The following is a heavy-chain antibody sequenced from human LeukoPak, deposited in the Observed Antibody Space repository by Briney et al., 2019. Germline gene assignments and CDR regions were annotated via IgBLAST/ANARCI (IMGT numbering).Heavy chain of an antibody. CDR2: INSDGSST. J-gene: IGHJ4*02. V-gene: IGHV3-74*01. Sequence: GGSLRLSCAASGFTFSSYWMHWVRQAPGKGLVWVSRINSDGSSTSYADSVKGRFTISRDNAKNTLYLQMNSLRAEDTAVYYCARDQVPFRPKYCSGGSCYGGIDYWGQGTLVTVSS. CDR3: ARDQVPFRPKYCSGGSCYGGIDY. D-gene: IGHD2-15*01. CDR1: GFTFSSYW.